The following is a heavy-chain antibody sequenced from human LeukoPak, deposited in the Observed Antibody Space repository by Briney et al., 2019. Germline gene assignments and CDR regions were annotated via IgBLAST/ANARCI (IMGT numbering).Heavy chain of an antibody. CDR3: AGTKYYYMDV. CDR2: ISYTGST. CDR1: GGSISSTSYY. J-gene: IGHJ6*03. Sequence: SETLSLTCTVSGGSISSTSYYWGWIRQPPGKGLGWIGSISYTGSTHYTPSLKGRVTISVDTSKKQFSLKLSSVTAADTAVYYCAGTKYYYMDVWGEGTTVTVS. V-gene: IGHV4-39*01.